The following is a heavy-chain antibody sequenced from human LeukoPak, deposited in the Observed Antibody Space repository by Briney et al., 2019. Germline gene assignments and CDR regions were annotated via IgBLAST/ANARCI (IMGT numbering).Heavy chain of an antibody. CDR1: GFIFGSYS. CDR3: ARATYGVEDD. J-gene: IGHJ4*02. Sequence: KPGGSLRLSCVASGFIFGSYSMNWVRQAPGKGLEWVSSISISSTYSYYADSVKGRFTISRDNSKNTLYLQMNSLRPEDTAVYYCARATYGVEDDWGQGTLVTVSS. CDR2: ISISSTYS. D-gene: IGHD4-17*01. V-gene: IGHV3-21*01.